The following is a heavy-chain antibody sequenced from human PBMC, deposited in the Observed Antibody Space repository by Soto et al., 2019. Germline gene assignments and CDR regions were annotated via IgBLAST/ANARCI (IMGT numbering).Heavy chain of an antibody. D-gene: IGHD2-15*01. Sequence: ASVKVSCKVSVYTLTELSMHWVRQAPGKGLEWMGGFDPENGETIYAQKFQGRVTMTEDTSTDTAYMELSSLRSEDTAVYYCARGGLGVVTPGYYYCYSGMDVWGQGTTVTVSS. V-gene: IGHV1-24*01. CDR2: FDPENGET. CDR1: VYTLTELS. J-gene: IGHJ6*02. CDR3: ARGGLGVVTPGYYYCYSGMDV.